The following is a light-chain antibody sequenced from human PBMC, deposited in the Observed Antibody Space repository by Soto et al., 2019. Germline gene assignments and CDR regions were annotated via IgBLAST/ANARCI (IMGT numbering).Light chain of an antibody. CDR1: QGISSY. J-gene: IGKJ1*01. Sequence: IRMTQSPSSLSASTGDRVTITCRASQGISSYLAWYQQKPGKAPNLLIYAATTLQSGVPSRFSGSGSGTDFTLTISSLQPEDFATYYCQQSYSNPRTFGQGTKVDIK. CDR3: QQSYSNPRT. CDR2: AAT. V-gene: IGKV1-8*01.